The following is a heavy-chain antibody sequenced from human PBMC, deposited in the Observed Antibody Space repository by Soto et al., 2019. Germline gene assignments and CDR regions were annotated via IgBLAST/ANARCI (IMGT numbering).Heavy chain of an antibody. J-gene: IGHJ4*02. CDR2: IYYSGST. Sequence: SETLSLTCTVSGGSISSYYWSWIRQPPGKGLEWIGYIYYSGSTNYNPSLKSRVTISVDTSKNQFSLKLSSVAAADTAVYYCARDQSYYDSSGYYNYYFDYWGQGTLVTVSS. D-gene: IGHD3-22*01. CDR1: GGSISSYY. CDR3: ARDQSYYDSSGYYNYYFDY. V-gene: IGHV4-59*01.